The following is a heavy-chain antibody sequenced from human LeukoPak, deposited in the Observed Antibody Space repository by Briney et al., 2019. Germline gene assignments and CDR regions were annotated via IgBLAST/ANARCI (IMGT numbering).Heavy chain of an antibody. D-gene: IGHD5-24*01. Sequence: ASVKVSCKASGYTFTSYYMNWVRQAPGRGLEWMGIINPSGGSTSNAQKLQGRVTMTRDTSTSTVYMELSSLRSEDTAVYYCARVRERWLQTSALDYWGQGTLVTVSS. CDR2: INPSGGST. J-gene: IGHJ4*02. CDR3: ARVRERWLQTSALDY. CDR1: GYTFTSYY. V-gene: IGHV1-46*04.